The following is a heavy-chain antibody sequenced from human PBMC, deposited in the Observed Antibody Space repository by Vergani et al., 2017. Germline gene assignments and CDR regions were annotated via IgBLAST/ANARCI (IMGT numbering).Heavy chain of an antibody. CDR2: IYSGGSST. CDR3: AKSAPAENFHNRYYYYYMDV. CDR1: GFTFSSYA. J-gene: IGHJ6*03. Sequence: EVQLLESGGGLVQPGGSLRLSCAASGFTFSSYAMSWVRQAPGKGLEWVSVIYSGGSSTYYADSVKGRFTISRDNSKNTLYLQMNSLRAEDTAVYYCAKSAPAENFHNRYYYYYMDVWGKGTTVTVSS. D-gene: IGHD2/OR15-2a*01. V-gene: IGHV3-23*03.